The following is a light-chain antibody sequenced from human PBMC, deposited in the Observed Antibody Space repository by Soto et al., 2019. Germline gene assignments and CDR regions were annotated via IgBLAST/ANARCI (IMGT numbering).Light chain of an antibody. CDR1: QGISSY. CDR3: QQHNSYPLT. J-gene: IGKJ4*01. Sequence: DIQLTQSPSFLYAAVGDRVTITCRASQGISSYLAWYQQKPGKAPKLLIYGASTLQSGVPSRFSGSGSGTEFTLTISSLQAEDFATYYCQQHNSYPLTFGGGTKVEIK. CDR2: GAS. V-gene: IGKV1-9*01.